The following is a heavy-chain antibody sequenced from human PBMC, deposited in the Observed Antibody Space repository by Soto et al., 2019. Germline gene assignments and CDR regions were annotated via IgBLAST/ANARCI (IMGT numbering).Heavy chain of an antibody. CDR3: ARRYDFWSGQDYYYYYMDV. CDR1: GGSISSYY. CDR2: IYYSGST. J-gene: IGHJ6*03. V-gene: IGHV4-59*08. D-gene: IGHD3-3*01. Sequence: SETLPLTCTVSGGSISSYYWSWIRQPPGKGLEWIGYIYYSGSTNYNPSLKSRVTISVDTSKNQFSLKLSSVTAADTAVYYCARRYDFWSGQDYYYYYMDVWGKGTTVTVSS.